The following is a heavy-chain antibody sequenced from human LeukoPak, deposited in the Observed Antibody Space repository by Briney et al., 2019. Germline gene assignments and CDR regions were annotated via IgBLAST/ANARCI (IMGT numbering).Heavy chain of an antibody. CDR3: AKSNIVVVLVAADY. CDR1: GFTLSSYE. CDR2: INSDGSRT. Sequence: GGSLRLSCAASGFTLSSYEMHWVRQAPGKGLVWVSRINSDGSRTGYADAVKGRFTISRDNAKNMLYLQMNSLRAEDTAIYYCAKSNIVVVLVAADYWGPGILVTVSS. V-gene: IGHV3-74*01. D-gene: IGHD2-15*01. J-gene: IGHJ4*02.